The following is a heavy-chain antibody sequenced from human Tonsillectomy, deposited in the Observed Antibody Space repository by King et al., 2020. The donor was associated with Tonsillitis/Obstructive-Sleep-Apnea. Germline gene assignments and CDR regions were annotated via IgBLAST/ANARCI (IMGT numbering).Heavy chain of an antibody. CDR3: ARHFDDSRPTDY. J-gene: IGHJ4*02. CDR2: IYYSGST. CDR1: GGSISSSSYY. D-gene: IGHD3-22*01. V-gene: IGHV4-39*01. Sequence: QLQESGPGLVKPSETLSLTCTVSGGSISSSSYYWGWIRQPPGQGLEWIGSIYYSGSTYYNPSLKSRVNISVDTSKNQFSLKLSSVTAADTAVSYCARHFDDSRPTDYWGQGTLVTVSS.